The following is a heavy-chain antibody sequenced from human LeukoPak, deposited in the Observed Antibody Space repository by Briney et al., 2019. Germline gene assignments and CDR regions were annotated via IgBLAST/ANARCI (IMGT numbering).Heavy chain of an antibody. J-gene: IGHJ4*02. CDR2: IYHSGST. Sequence: SQTLSLTCTVSGGSISSGGYYWRWIRQPPGKGLEWIGYIYHSGSTYYNPSLKSRVTISVDGSKNQFSLKLSSVTAADTAVYYCARIGTGAADYWGQGTLVTVSS. V-gene: IGHV4-30-2*01. CDR1: GGSISSGGYY. CDR3: ARIGTGAADY. D-gene: IGHD1-1*01.